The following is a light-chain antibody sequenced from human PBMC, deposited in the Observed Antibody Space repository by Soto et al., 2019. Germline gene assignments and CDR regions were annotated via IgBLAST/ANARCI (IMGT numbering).Light chain of an antibody. V-gene: IGLV2-14*01. CDR3: SSYRSGSTKI. Sequence: QSALTQPASVSGSPGQSITISCTGTSSDIGGYKYVSWYQQYPGKAPKLMIYEVNCRPSGVSNRFSGSKSGNTASLTISGLQAEDEADYYCSSYRSGSTKIFGSGTRSPS. J-gene: IGLJ1*01. CDR1: SSDIGGYKY. CDR2: EVN.